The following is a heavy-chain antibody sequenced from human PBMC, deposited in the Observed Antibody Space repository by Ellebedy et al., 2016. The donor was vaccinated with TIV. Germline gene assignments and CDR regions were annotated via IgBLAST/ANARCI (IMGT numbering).Heavy chain of an antibody. J-gene: IGHJ4*02. CDR2: IDPSDSYV. V-gene: IGHV5-10-1*01. D-gene: IGHD4-17*01. CDR1: GYSFTNNW. CDR3: ARRDYDFGVYALNY. Sequence: GESLKISCKGSGYSFTNNWINWVRQMPGKGLEWTGRIDPSDSYVTYSPSFQGHVTISADKSTATSYLQWDSLKASDTAMYYCARRDYDFGVYALNYWGQGTLVTVSS.